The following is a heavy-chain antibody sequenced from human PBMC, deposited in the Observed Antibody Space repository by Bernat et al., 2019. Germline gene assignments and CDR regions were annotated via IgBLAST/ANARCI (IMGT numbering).Heavy chain of an antibody. V-gene: IGHV4-34*01. D-gene: IGHD1-20*01. J-gene: IGHJ5*02. CDR2: INHSGST. Sequence: QVQLQQWGAGLLKPSETLSLTCAVYGGSFSGYYWSWIRQPPGKGLEWIGEINHSGSTNYNPSLKSRVTISVDTSKNQFSLKLSCVTAADTAVYYCARGDHGTITGTTGFDPWGQGTLVTVSS. CDR3: ARGDHGTITGTTGFDP. CDR1: GGSFSGYY.